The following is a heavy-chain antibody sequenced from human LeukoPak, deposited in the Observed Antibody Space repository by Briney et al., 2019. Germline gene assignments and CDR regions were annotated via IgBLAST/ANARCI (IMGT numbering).Heavy chain of an antibody. D-gene: IGHD2-2*01. CDR1: GFTFSSYA. CDR3: AREGPAAACFDY. Sequence: GGSLRLSCAASGFTFSSYAMHWVRQAPGKGLEWVAVISYDGSNKYYADSVKGRFTISRDNSKSTLYLQMNSLRAEDTAVYYCAREGPAAACFDYWGQGTLVTVSS. J-gene: IGHJ4*02. V-gene: IGHV3-30-3*01. CDR2: ISYDGSNK.